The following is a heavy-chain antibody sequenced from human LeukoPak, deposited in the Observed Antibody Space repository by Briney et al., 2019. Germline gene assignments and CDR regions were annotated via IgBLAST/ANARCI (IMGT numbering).Heavy chain of an antibody. CDR1: GFTFSSYA. V-gene: IGHV3-48*01. CDR3: ARDVLSFRGVPRGWFDP. CDR2: ISSSSSTI. Sequence: GGSLRLSCAASGFTFSSYAMSWVRQAPGKGLEWVSYISSSSSTIYYADSVKGRFTISRDNAKNSLYLQMNSLRAEDTAVYYCARDVLSFRGVPRGWFDPWGQGTLVTVSS. J-gene: IGHJ5*02. D-gene: IGHD3-10*01.